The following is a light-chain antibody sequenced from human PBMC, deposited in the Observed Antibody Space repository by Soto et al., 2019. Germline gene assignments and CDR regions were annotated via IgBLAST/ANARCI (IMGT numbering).Light chain of an antibody. V-gene: IGLV2-14*01. CDR3: SSYTSSSTYV. Sequence: QSALTQPASVSGSPGQSITISCTETSSDVGDYNYVSWYQQHPGKAPKLMIYDVSIRPSGVSNRFSGSKSGNSASLTISGLQAEDEADYYCSSYTSSSTYVFGPGTKLTVL. CDR2: DVS. J-gene: IGLJ1*01. CDR1: SSDVGDYNY.